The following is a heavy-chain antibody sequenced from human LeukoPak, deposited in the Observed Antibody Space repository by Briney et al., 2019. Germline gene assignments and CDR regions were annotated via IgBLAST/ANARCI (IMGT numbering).Heavy chain of an antibody. CDR2: ISSSGSTI. V-gene: IGHV3-11*04. Sequence: GGSLRLSCAASGFTFSDYYMSWIRQAPGKGLEWVSYISSSGSTIYYADSVKGRFTISRDNAKNSLYLQMNSLKAEDTAVYYCARAREDYSNYYYYYMDVWGKGTTVTVSS. CDR1: GFTFSDYY. J-gene: IGHJ6*03. D-gene: IGHD4-11*01. CDR3: ARAREDYSNYYYYYMDV.